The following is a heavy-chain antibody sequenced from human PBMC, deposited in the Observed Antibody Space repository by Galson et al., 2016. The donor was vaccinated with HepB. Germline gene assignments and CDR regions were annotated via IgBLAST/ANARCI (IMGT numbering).Heavy chain of an antibody. CDR2: ISGNGGST. CDR3: AKEGTIFGAVPYGMDV. Sequence: SLRLSCAASEFTFSSYVMSWVRQAPGKGLEWVSNISGNGGSTYYADSVKGRFTISRDNSKNTLYLQMNSLRAEDTAVYYCAKEGTIFGAVPYGMDVWGQGTTVTVSS. J-gene: IGHJ6*02. CDR1: EFTFSSYV. V-gene: IGHV3-23*01. D-gene: IGHD3-3*01.